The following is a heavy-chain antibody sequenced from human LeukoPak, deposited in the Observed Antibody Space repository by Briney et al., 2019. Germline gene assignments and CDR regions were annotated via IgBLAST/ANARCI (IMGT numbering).Heavy chain of an antibody. CDR2: IKQDGSEK. CDR3: ATPVGGIWSFDY. CDR1: GFTFSSYW. D-gene: IGHD6-13*01. Sequence: GSLRLSCTASGFTFSSYWMTWVRQAPGKGLEWVANIKQDGSEKYYVDSVKGRFTVPRDNAMNSVYLQMNSLRAEDTAVYFCATPVGGIWSFDYWGQGTLVTVSS. V-gene: IGHV3-7*01. J-gene: IGHJ4*02.